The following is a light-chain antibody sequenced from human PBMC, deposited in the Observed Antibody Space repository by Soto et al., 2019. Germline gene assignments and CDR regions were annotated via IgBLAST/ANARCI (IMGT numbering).Light chain of an antibody. CDR3: QQYRDWPQT. CDR2: GAG. Sequence: EIVLTQSPVTLSVSPWERATLSCTASQRVGSNLAWSQQKPGRAPRLLIYGAGTRATGIPDTFSGSGSETAFTLTISSLQPDDFAVYYCQQYRDWPQTFGQGTKVDIK. J-gene: IGKJ1*01. V-gene: IGKV3-15*01. CDR1: QRVGSN.